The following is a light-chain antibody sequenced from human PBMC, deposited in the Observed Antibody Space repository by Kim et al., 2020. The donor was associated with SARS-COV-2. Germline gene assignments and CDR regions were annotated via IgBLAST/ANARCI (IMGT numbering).Light chain of an antibody. Sequence: GHSITIACTGTSSDVGSYNLVCWYQQHPGKAPQLMIYEVSKRPSGVSNRFSGSKSGNTASLTISGLQAEDEADYYCCSYTGSSTYVFGTGTKVTVL. CDR3: CSYTGSSTYV. CDR2: EVS. V-gene: IGLV2-23*02. CDR1: SSDVGSYNL. J-gene: IGLJ1*01.